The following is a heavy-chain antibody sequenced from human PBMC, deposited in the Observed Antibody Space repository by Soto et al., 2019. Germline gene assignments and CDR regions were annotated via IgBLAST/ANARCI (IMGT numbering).Heavy chain of an antibody. CDR1: GFSFGSYS. D-gene: IGHD6-19*01. J-gene: IGHJ3*02. Sequence: EVQLVESGGDLVQPGQSLRLSCAASGFSFGSYSMNWVRQAPGKGLEWISYFSSSKTYIWYADSVKGRFTISRDNAKNSLSLQMNSLRDEDTAVYYCVRDSGWAFDIWGLGTMVTVSS. CDR2: FSSSKTYI. CDR3: VRDSGWAFDI. V-gene: IGHV3-48*02.